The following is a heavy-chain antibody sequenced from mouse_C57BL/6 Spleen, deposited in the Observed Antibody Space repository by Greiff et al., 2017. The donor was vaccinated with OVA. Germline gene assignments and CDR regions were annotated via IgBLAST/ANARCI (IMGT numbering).Heavy chain of an antibody. CDR2: IYPGSGST. Sequence: QVQLQQPGAELVKPGASVKMSCKASGYTFTSYWITWVKQRPGQGLEWIGDIYPGSGSTNYNEKFKSKATLTVDTSSSTAYMQLSSLTSEDSAVYYCAREEGYDYYFDYWGQGTTLTVSS. CDR1: GYTFTSYW. J-gene: IGHJ2*01. D-gene: IGHD2-4*01. CDR3: AREEGYDYYFDY. V-gene: IGHV1-55*01.